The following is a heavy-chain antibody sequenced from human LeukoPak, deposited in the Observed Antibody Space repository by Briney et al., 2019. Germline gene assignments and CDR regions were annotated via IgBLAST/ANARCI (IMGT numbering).Heavy chain of an antibody. Sequence: GGSLRLSCAASGFTFDDYAMHWVRQAPGKGLEWVSGISWNSGSIGYADSVKGRFTISRDNAKNSLYLQMNSLRAEDTAVYYCARDPGSGYADDAFDIWGQGTMVTVSS. J-gene: IGHJ3*02. CDR1: GFTFDDYA. D-gene: IGHD3-3*01. V-gene: IGHV3-9*01. CDR3: ARDPGSGYADDAFDI. CDR2: ISWNSGSI.